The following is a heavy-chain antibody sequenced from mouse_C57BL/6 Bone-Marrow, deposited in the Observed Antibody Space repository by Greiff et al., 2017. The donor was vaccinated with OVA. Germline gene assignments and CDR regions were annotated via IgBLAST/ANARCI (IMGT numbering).Heavy chain of an antibody. D-gene: IGHD1-1*01. CDR2: TNPSSGYT. CDR1: GYTFTSYW. Sequence: VQLQQSGAELAKPGASVKLSCKASGYTFTSYWMHWVKQRPGQGLEWIGYTNPSSGYTKYNQKFKDKATLTADKSSSTAYMQLSSLTYEDSAVYYCASPTVVARFDYWGQGTTLTVSS. CDR3: ASPTVVARFDY. V-gene: IGHV1-7*01. J-gene: IGHJ2*01.